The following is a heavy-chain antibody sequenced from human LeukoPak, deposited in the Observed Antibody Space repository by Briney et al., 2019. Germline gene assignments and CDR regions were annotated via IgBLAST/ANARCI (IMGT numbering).Heavy chain of an antibody. Sequence: GGSLGLSCAASGFTFSSYWMHWVRQAPGKGLVWVSRINSDGSSTSYADSVKGRFTISRDNAKNTLYLQMNSLRAEDTAVYYCAREGIAAAVNAFDIWGQGTMVTVSS. D-gene: IGHD6-13*01. J-gene: IGHJ3*02. CDR1: GFTFSSYW. CDR2: INSDGSST. CDR3: AREGIAAAVNAFDI. V-gene: IGHV3-74*01.